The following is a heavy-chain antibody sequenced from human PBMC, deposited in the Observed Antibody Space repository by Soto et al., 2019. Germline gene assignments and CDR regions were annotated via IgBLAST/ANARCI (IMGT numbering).Heavy chain of an antibody. CDR1: GFTFSSYA. J-gene: IGHJ4*02. V-gene: IGHV3-30-3*01. CDR2: ISYDGSNK. Sequence: LRLSCAASGFTFSSYAMHWVRQAPGKGLEWVAVISYDGSNKYYADSVKGRFTISRDNSKNTLYLQMNSLRAEDTAVYYCARDLGYSSSWYVYWGQGTLVTVPQ. D-gene: IGHD6-13*01. CDR3: ARDLGYSSSWYVY.